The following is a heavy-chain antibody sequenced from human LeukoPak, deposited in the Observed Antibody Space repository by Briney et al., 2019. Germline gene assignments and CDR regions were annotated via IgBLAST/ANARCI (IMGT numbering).Heavy chain of an antibody. V-gene: IGHV3-23*01. Sequence: GGSLRLSCAASGFIFSNYMMTWVRQAPGKGLEWVSTISSNGASTYYADSVKGRFTISRDNSKNTLYLQMSSLRAEDTAVYYCARYCSGSICYAGVDYWGQGTLVPSPQ. CDR3: ARYCSGSICYAGVDY. CDR1: GFIFSNYM. J-gene: IGHJ4*02. D-gene: IGHD2-2*01. CDR2: ISSNGAST.